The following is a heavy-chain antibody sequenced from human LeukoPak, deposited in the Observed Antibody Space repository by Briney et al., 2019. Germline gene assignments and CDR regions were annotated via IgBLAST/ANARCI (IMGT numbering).Heavy chain of an antibody. V-gene: IGHV3-9*01. D-gene: IGHD3-16*02. Sequence: PGGSLRLSCAASGFIFDDYAMHWVRQAPGKGLEWVSGISWNSGSIDYADSVKGRFTISRDNAKNSLYLQMHSLRAEDTALYSCAKDKGFGGVIAAFDYWGQGTLVTVSS. J-gene: IGHJ4*02. CDR3: AKDKGFGGVIAAFDY. CDR1: GFIFDDYA. CDR2: ISWNSGSI.